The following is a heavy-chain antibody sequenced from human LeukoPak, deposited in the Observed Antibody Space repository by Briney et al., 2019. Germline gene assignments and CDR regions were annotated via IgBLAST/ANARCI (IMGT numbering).Heavy chain of an antibody. CDR3: AKAIGMATIPYYFDY. Sequence: GGSLRLSCAASGFTFSSYWMSRVRQAPGKGLEWVANIKQDGSEKYYVDSVKGRFTISRDNAKNSLYLQMNSLRAEDTAVHYCAKAIGMATIPYYFDYWGQGTLVTVSS. J-gene: IGHJ4*02. V-gene: IGHV3-7*03. D-gene: IGHD5-24*01. CDR2: IKQDGSEK. CDR1: GFTFSSYW.